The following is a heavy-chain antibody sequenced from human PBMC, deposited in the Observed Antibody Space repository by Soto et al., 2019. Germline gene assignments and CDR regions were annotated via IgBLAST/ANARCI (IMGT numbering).Heavy chain of an antibody. CDR3: ASQETHYYYCMDV. CDR1: GFTFSSYA. J-gene: IGHJ6*02. CDR2: ISGSGGST. Sequence: GGSLRLSCAASGFTFSSYAMSWVRQAPGKGLEWVSAISGSGGSTYYADSVKGRFTISRDNSKNTLYLQMNSLRAEDTAVYYCASQETHYYYCMDVWGQGTTVTVSS. V-gene: IGHV3-23*01.